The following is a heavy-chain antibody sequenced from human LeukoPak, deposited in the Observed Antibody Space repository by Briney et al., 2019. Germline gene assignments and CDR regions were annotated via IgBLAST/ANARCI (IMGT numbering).Heavy chain of an antibody. D-gene: IGHD2-2*02. CDR1: GFTFSDYY. CDR2: ISYDGSNK. J-gene: IGHJ4*02. V-gene: IGHV3-30-3*01. Sequence: GGSLRLSCAASGFTFSDYYMSWIRQAPGKGLEWVAVISYDGSNKYYADSVKGRFTISRDNSKNTLYLQMNSLRAEDTAVYYCAGYNCSSTRCYIGGFDYWGQGTLVTVSS. CDR3: AGYNCSSTRCYIGGFDY.